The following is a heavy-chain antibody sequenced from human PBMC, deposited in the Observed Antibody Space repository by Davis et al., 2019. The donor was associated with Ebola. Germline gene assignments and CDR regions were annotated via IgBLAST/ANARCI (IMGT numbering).Heavy chain of an antibody. CDR3: ARDLSMGAPDAFDI. D-gene: IGHD1-26*01. CDR1: GGTFSTYA. V-gene: IGHV1-69*13. J-gene: IGHJ3*02. Sequence: AASVKVSCKASGGTFSTYAFSWVRQAPGQGLEWMGGIIPIFGTANYAQKFQGRVTITADESTSTAYMELSSLRSEDTAVYYCARDLSMGAPDAFDIWGQGTMVTVSS. CDR2: IIPIFGTA.